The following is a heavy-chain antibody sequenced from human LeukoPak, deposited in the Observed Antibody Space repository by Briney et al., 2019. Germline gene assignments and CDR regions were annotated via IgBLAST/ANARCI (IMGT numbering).Heavy chain of an antibody. CDR1: GFTFGSYA. CDR3: AMDKPPTFIAVAGTFDY. J-gene: IGHJ4*02. Sequence: GGSLRLSCAASGFTFGSYAMHWVRQAPGKGLEWVAVISYDGSNKYYADSVKGRFTISRDNSKNTLYLQMNSLRAEDTAVYYCAMDKPPTFIAVAGTFDYWGQGTLVTVSS. D-gene: IGHD6-19*01. CDR2: ISYDGSNK. V-gene: IGHV3-30-3*01.